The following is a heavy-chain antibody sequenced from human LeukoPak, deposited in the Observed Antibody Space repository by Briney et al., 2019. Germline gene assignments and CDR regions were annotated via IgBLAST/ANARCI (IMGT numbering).Heavy chain of an antibody. CDR1: GGSISSSSYY. J-gene: IGHJ4*02. D-gene: IGHD6-19*01. Sequence: SETLSLTCTVSGGSISSSSYYWGWIRQPPGKGLEWIGEINHSGSTNYNPSLKSRVTISVDTSKNQFSLKLSSVTAADTAVYYCARGGYGEGAVAGHIDYWGQGTLVTVSS. CDR3: ARGGYGEGAVAGHIDY. V-gene: IGHV4-39*07. CDR2: INHSGST.